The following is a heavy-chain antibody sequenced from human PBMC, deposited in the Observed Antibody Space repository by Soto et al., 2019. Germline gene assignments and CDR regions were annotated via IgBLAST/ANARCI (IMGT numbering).Heavy chain of an antibody. V-gene: IGHV3-48*02. CDR3: SREGGRLCSPSGCYNAFDI. Sequence: GALRLSCASSGFPFSAFSMNWVRQAPGKGLEGVAYISSSGRTIYYADSVKCRFTISRDNSKASLYLQMDSLRDEDTSVYYWSREGGRLCSPSGCYNAFDISAQGTPVTVSS. CDR2: ISSSGRTI. D-gene: IGHD2-15*01. CDR1: GFPFSAFS. J-gene: IGHJ3*02.